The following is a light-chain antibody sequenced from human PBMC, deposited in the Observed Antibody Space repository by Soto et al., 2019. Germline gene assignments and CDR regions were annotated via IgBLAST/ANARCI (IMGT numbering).Light chain of an antibody. Sequence: SALTQPRSVSGSPGQSVTISCTGTSSDVGGYNYVSWYQQHPGKAPKLMIYDVTKRPSGVPDRFSGSKSGNTASLTISGLQAEDEADYYCCSFAGSYTSYVFGTGTKV. CDR1: SSDVGGYNY. CDR3: CSFAGSYTSYV. J-gene: IGLJ1*01. V-gene: IGLV2-11*01. CDR2: DVT.